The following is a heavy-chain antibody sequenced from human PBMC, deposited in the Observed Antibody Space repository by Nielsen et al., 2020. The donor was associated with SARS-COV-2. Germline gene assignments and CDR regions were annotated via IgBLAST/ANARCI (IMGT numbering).Heavy chain of an antibody. V-gene: IGHV3-33*01. CDR2: IWHDGTNK. CDR1: GFTFSSYG. D-gene: IGHD3-16*02. J-gene: IGHJ4*02. CDR3: ARDVWGSFRYLDY. Sequence: GGSLRLSCAASGFTFSSYGMHWVRQAPGKGLEWVAVIWHDGTNKDYSDSVKGRFTISRDNSKKTLYLQINSLRAEDAAVYYCARDVWGSFRYLDYRGQGTLVTVSA.